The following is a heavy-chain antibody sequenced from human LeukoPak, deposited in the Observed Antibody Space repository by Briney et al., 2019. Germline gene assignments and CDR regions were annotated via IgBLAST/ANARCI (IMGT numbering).Heavy chain of an antibody. J-gene: IGHJ4*02. Sequence: SGTLSLTCAVSGASITSDTWWSWVRQPPGKGLEWIGEIHHTWSTHYNPSLKSRVTMSTDKSENQLSLKLNSVTATDTAVYYCVRHGAFYFDSWGQGALVTVSS. CDR2: IHHTWST. D-gene: IGHD4-17*01. CDR1: GASITSDTW. CDR3: VRHGAFYFDS. V-gene: IGHV4-4*02.